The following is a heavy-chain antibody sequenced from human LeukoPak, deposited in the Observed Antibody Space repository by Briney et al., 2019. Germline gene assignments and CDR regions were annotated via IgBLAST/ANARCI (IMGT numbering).Heavy chain of an antibody. CDR3: ARDRPESGYDNDY. Sequence: PGGSLRLSCAASGFTVSSSYMSWVRQAPGKGLEWVSVIYSGGSTYYADSVKGRFTISRDNAKNSLYLQMNSLRVEDTAVYYCARDRPESGYDNDYWGQGTLVTASS. CDR1: GFTVSSSY. V-gene: IGHV3-53*01. D-gene: IGHD5-12*01. CDR2: IYSGGST. J-gene: IGHJ4*02.